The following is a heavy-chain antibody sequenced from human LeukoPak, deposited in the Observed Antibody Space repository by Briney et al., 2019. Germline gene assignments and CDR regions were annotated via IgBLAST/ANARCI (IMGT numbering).Heavy chain of an antibody. J-gene: IGHJ5*02. CDR3: ARGCIGGSCWSRNWFDP. Sequence: PGGSLRLSCAASGFTFSSYTMNWVRQAPGKGLEWVSFISTTGSTIHYGDSVRGRFTISRDNAKNSLSLQMNSLRDEDTAVYYCARGCIGGSCWSRNWFDPRGQGTLVTVSS. CDR1: GFTFSSYT. V-gene: IGHV3-48*02. CDR2: ISTTGSTI. D-gene: IGHD2-15*01.